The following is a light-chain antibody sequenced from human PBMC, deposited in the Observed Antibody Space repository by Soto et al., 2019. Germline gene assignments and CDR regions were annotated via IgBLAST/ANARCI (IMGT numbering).Light chain of an antibody. V-gene: IGKV3-20*01. J-gene: IGKJ1*01. CDR1: QNIANDY. CDR2: DAS. Sequence: EFALTQSPCTLSLSPGARATLSCRASQNIANDYLTRYQQKPGQAPRVLIYDASTRATGIPDRFSGSGSGTDFTLTISRLEPEDFAMYYCQQYGSSPWTFGQGTKVDIK. CDR3: QQYGSSPWT.